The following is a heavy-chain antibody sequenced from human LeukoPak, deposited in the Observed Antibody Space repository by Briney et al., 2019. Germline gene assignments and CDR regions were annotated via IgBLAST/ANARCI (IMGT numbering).Heavy chain of an antibody. Sequence: SQTLSLTCAISGDSLSSNNASWKWIRQSPSRGFEWLGRTYFRSKWYNEYAASVKSPITVNPDTSKNHFSLQLSSVTPEDTAVYYCARTYGGNCDYWGQGTLVTVSS. V-gene: IGHV6-1*01. CDR1: GDSLSSNNAS. CDR3: ARTYGGNCDY. D-gene: IGHD4-23*01. CDR2: TYFRSKWYN. J-gene: IGHJ4*02.